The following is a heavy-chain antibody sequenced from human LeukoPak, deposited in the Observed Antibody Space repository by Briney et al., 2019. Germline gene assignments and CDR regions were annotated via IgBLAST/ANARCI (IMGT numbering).Heavy chain of an antibody. J-gene: IGHJ5*02. CDR2: IYPGDSDT. V-gene: IGHV5-51*01. Sequence: GESLKISCKGSGYSFTSYWIGWVRQMPGKGLEWMGIIYPGDSDTRYSPSFRGQVTISADKSISTAYLQWSSLKASDTAMYYCARPVSSGWYLGWFDPWGQGTLVTVSS. D-gene: IGHD6-19*01. CDR1: GYSFTSYW. CDR3: ARPVSSGWYLGWFDP.